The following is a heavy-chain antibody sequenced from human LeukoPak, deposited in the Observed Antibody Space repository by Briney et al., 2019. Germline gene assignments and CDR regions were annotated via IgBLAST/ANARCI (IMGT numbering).Heavy chain of an antibody. CDR3: ARSLGGYYYYYMDV. CDR1: GYTFTSYD. J-gene: IGHJ6*03. V-gene: IGHV1-2*02. D-gene: IGHD3-16*01. CDR2: INPNSGGT. Sequence: ASVKVSCKASGYTFTSYDINWVRQATGQGLEWMGWINPNSGGTNYAQKFQGRVTMTRDTSISTAYMELSRLRSDDTAVYYCARSLGGYYYYYMDVWGKGTTVTVSS.